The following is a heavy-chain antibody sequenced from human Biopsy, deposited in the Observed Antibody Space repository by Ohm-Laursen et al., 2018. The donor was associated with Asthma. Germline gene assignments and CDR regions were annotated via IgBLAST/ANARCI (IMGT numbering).Heavy chain of an antibody. CDR1: GFNFSYYS. V-gene: IGHV3-7*01. J-gene: IGHJ1*01. Sequence: SLRLSCAASGFNFSYYSMIWVRQVPGQGLEWVANIKHGGSEKNHVDSLKGRFTISRDNAKNLLFLQMNSLRAEDTAVYYCARTFHFWSPYHAEHYQLWGQGTLVTVSS. CDR2: IKHGGSEK. CDR3: ARTFHFWSPYHAEHYQL. D-gene: IGHD3-3*01.